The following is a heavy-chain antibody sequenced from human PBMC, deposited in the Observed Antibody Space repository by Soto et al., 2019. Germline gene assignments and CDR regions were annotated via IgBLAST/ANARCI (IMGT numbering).Heavy chain of an antibody. CDR2: FYYGWSP. D-gene: IGHD4-17*01. J-gene: IGHJ4*02. V-gene: IGHV4-39*01. Sequence: QLQLQESGPGLVKPSETLPLTCSVSGGSISSGSYNWGWIRQPPGKGLEWIGSFYYGWSPYYNPSPKSRVTISVDTSKNQFSLSLRSVTAADTAVYYCARLPLRRTREDVDYWGQGTLVAVSS. CDR1: GGSISSGSYN. CDR3: ARLPLRRTREDVDY.